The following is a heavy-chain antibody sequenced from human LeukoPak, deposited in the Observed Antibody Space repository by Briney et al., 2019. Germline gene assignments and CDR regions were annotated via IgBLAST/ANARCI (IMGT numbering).Heavy chain of an antibody. CDR2: INHSGST. D-gene: IGHD3-3*02. V-gene: IGHV4-34*01. Sequence: PSETLSLTCAVYGGSFSGYYWSWIRQPPGKGLEWIGEINHSGSTNYNPSLKSRVTISVDTSKNQFSLKLSSVTAADTAVYYCARGNRGQAFFYWGQGTLVTVSS. CDR1: GGSFSGYY. J-gene: IGHJ4*02. CDR3: ARGNRGQAFFY.